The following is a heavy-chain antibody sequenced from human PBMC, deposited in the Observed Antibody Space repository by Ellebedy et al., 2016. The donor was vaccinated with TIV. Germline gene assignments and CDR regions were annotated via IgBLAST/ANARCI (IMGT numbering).Heavy chain of an antibody. CDR3: AKGRGGGSDSSAPRYYFDS. CDR2: ISLTGSRT. Sequence: GESLKISCAASGFTFNSYAMSWVRQAPGKGLEWVSTISLTGSRTYYANSVEGRFIISRDNSKRTLYLQMNSLRAEDTAVYYCAKGRGGGSDSSAPRYYFDSWGLGTLVTVSS. V-gene: IGHV3-23*01. J-gene: IGHJ4*02. CDR1: GFTFNSYA. D-gene: IGHD6-19*01.